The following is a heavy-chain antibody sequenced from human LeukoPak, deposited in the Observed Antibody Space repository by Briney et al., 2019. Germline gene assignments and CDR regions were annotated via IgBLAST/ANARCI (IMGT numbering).Heavy chain of an antibody. D-gene: IGHD3-22*01. Sequence: SQTLSLTCAVSGGSISSGGYSWSWIRQPPGKGLEWIGYIYHSGSTYYNPSLKSRVTISVDRSKNQFSLKLSSVTAADTAVYYCARAYGYYYDSSGYYYFDYWGQGTLVTVSS. CDR1: GGSISSGGYS. J-gene: IGHJ4*02. CDR3: ARAYGYYYDSSGYYYFDY. CDR2: IYHSGST. V-gene: IGHV4-30-2*01.